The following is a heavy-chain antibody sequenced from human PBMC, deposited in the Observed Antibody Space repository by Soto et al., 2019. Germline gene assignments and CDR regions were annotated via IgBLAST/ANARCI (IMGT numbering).Heavy chain of an antibody. D-gene: IGHD2-15*01. V-gene: IGHV3-30*18. CDR1: GFTFSSYG. CDR3: AKDRARYCGGGSCYSIFDY. Sequence: QVQLVESGGGVVQPGRSLRLSCAASGFTFSSYGMHWVRQAPGKGLEWVAVISYDGSNKYYEDSVKGRFTISRDNSKYTLYLQMNSLRAEDTAVYYCAKDRARYCGGGSCYSIFDYWGQGTLVTVSS. CDR2: ISYDGSNK. J-gene: IGHJ4*02.